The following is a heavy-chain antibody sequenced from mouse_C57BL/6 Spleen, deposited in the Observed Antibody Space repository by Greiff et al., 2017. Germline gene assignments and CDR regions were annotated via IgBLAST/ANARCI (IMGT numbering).Heavy chain of an antibody. CDR3: ARNYDYTTAWFAY. Sequence: QVQLQQPGAELVKPGASVKMSCKASGYTFTSYWITWVKQRPGQGLEWIGDIYPGSGSNNYNEKFKSKATLTVDTSSSTAYMQLSSLTSEDSAVYYCARNYDYTTAWFAYWGQGTLVTVSA. CDR2: IYPGSGSN. J-gene: IGHJ3*01. D-gene: IGHD2-4*01. V-gene: IGHV1-55*01. CDR1: GYTFTSYW.